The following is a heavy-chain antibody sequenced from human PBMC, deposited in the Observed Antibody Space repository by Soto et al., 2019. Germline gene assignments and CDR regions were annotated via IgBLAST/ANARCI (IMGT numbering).Heavy chain of an antibody. J-gene: IGHJ6*03. D-gene: IGHD3-9*01. Sequence: SETLSLTCTLSGGSISPFYWSWTRQPPGKGLEWIGYFYYTGSTSYNPSLKRRVTFSADSSRGQFSLRLNSVTAADTAVYYCARTVLGPDLLADCFVEYYYYMDVWGQGTTGTVSS. CDR2: FYYTGST. CDR3: ARTVLGPDLLADCFVEYYYYMDV. CDR1: GGSISPFY. V-gene: IGHV4-59*08.